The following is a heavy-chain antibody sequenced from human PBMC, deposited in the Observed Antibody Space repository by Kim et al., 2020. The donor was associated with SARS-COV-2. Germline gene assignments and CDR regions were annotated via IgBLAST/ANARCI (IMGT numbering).Heavy chain of an antibody. CDR3: ARPLDVYGAFDI. CDR1: GDSMTSNSYY. D-gene: IGHD1-1*01. CDR2: IHYRGIT. V-gene: IGHV4-39*01. J-gene: IGHJ3*02. Sequence: SETLSLTCTVSGDSMTSNSYYWGWIRQPPGKGLEWIGTIHYRGITYINPSLKSRVTISQDTSKNQFSLKVTSVTAADTAVYYCARPLDVYGAFDIWGQGT.